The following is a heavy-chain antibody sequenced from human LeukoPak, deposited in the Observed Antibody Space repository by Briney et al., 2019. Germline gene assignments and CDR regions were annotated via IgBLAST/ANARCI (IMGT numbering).Heavy chain of an antibody. CDR2: ISGSGGST. CDR3: ARDPNYGIVSDAFDI. V-gene: IGHV3-23*01. CDR1: GFTFSSYA. D-gene: IGHD4-17*01. Sequence: PGGSLRLSCAASGFTFSSYAMSWVRQAPGKGLEWVSAISGSGGSTYYADSVKGRFTISRDNSKNTLYLQMNSLRAEDTAVYYCARDPNYGIVSDAFDIWGQGTMVTVSS. J-gene: IGHJ3*02.